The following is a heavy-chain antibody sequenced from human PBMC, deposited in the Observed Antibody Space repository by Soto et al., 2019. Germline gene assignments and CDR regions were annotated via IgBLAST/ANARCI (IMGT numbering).Heavy chain of an antibody. D-gene: IGHD3-3*02. CDR1: GFTFSGYS. CDR2: IDSSSTYI. CDR3: APHVGNSRIYDN. J-gene: IGHJ4*02. Sequence: GGSLRLSCVTSGFTFSGYSMNWVRQAPGKGLEWVSSIDSSSTYILYADSVKGRFTISRDNAENSLSLQLNSLRAEDTAVYYCAPHVGNSRIYDNWGQGTLVTVSS. V-gene: IGHV3-21*01.